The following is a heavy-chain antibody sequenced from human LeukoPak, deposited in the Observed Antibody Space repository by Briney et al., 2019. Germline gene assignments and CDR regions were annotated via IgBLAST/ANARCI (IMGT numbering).Heavy chain of an antibody. J-gene: IGHJ5*02. CDR3: ARDDYDSGDNWFDP. D-gene: IGHD3-16*01. CDR1: GYTFTGYY. CDR2: INPNSGGT. V-gene: IGHV1-2*06. Sequence: ASVKVSCKASGYTFTGYYMHWVRQAPGQGLEWMGRINPNSGGTNYAQKFQGRVTTTRDTSISTAYVELSRLRSDDTAVYYCARDDYDSGDNWFDPWGQGTLVTVSS.